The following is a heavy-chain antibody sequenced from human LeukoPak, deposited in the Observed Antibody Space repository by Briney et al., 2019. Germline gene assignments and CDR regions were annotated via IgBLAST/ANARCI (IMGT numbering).Heavy chain of an antibody. CDR2: IYYSGST. J-gene: IGHJ6*03. V-gene: IGHV4-59*01. Sequence: SEILSLTCTVSGGSISTYYWSWIRQPPGKGLEWIGYIYYSGSTNYNPSLKSRVTISVDTSKNQFSLKLSSVTAADTAVYYCARAFYPGYYSYMAVWGKGTTVTVSS. D-gene: IGHD3-3*02. CDR1: GGSISTYY. CDR3: ARAFYPGYYSYMAV.